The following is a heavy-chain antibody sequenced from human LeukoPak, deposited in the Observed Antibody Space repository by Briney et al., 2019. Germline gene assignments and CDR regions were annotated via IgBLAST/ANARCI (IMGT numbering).Heavy chain of an antibody. Sequence: GGSLRLPCAASGFTFSDYYMSWIRQAPGKGLEWVAYISSSGTSIYSADSVKGRFTISRDNAKNSLYLQMNSLRAGDTAVYFCARAGIVGAATESPFDNWGQGTLVTVSS. V-gene: IGHV3-11*01. CDR2: ISSSGTSI. CDR1: GFTFSDYY. CDR3: ARAGIVGAATESPFDN. D-gene: IGHD1-26*01. J-gene: IGHJ4*02.